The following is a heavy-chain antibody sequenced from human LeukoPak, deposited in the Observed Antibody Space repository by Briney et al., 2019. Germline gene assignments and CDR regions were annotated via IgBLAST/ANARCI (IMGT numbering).Heavy chain of an antibody. V-gene: IGHV1-46*01. D-gene: IGHD1-26*01. CDR2: INPSGGST. CDR1: GYTFTSYY. Sequence: ASVKVSCKASGYTFTSYYMHWVRQAPGQGLEWMGIINPSGGSTSCAQKFQGRVTITRNTFISTAYMELSSLTSEDPAVYYCARRLGLRWDLQAFDIWGQGTMVTVSS. CDR3: ARRLGLRWDLQAFDI. J-gene: IGHJ3*02.